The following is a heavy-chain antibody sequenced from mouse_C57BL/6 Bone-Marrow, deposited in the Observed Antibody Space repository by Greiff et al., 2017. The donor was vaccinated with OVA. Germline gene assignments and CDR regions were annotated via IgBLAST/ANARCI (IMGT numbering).Heavy chain of an antibody. CDR3: TRLLDAMDY. CDR2: ISSGGDYI. Sequence: EVMLVESGGGLVKPGGSLKLSCAASGFTFSSYAMPWVRQTPEKRLEWVAYISSGGDYIYYADTVKGRFTISRDNARNTLYLQMSSLKSEDTAMYYCTRLLDAMDYWGQGTSVTVSS. D-gene: IGHD2-1*01. CDR1: GFTFSSYA. J-gene: IGHJ4*01. V-gene: IGHV5-9-1*02.